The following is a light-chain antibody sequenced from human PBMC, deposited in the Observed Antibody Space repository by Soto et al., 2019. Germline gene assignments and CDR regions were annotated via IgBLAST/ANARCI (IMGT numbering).Light chain of an antibody. J-gene: IGLJ3*02. CDR2: NTN. V-gene: IGLV8-61*01. CDR3: VLYMGSGIWV. CDR1: SGSVSTSYY. Sequence: QTVVTQEPSFSVSPGRTVTLTCGLSSGSVSTSYYPSWYQQTPGQAPRTLIYNTNTRSSGVPDRFSVSILGNKAALTITGAQPDDESDYYCVLYMGSGIWVFGGGTKLTVL.